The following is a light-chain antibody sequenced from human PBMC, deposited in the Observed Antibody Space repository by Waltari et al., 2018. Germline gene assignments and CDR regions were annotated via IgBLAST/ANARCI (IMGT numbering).Light chain of an antibody. J-gene: IGLJ2*01. CDR1: SSNIGSNS. V-gene: IGLV1-51*01. CDR2: DNN. CDR3: GTWDSSLMPVV. Sequence: QSVLTQPPSVSAAPGQKVTISCSGSSSNIGSNSVSWYQQLPGTAPKLLIYDNNKRPSGIPDRFSGSKSGTSATLGITGLQTGDEADYYCGTWDSSLMPVVFGGGTKLTVL.